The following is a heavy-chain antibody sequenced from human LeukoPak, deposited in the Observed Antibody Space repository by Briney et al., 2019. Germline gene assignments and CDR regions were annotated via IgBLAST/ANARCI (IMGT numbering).Heavy chain of an antibody. D-gene: IGHD3-16*01. CDR3: ARGGGVLDY. CDR2: INHSGST. Sequence: SETLSLTCAVYGGSFGGYYWSWIRQPPGKGLEWIGEINHSGSTNYNPSLKSRVTISVDTSKNQFSLKLSSVTAADTAVYYCARGGGVLDYWGQGTLVTVSS. CDR1: GGSFGGYY. J-gene: IGHJ4*02. V-gene: IGHV4-34*01.